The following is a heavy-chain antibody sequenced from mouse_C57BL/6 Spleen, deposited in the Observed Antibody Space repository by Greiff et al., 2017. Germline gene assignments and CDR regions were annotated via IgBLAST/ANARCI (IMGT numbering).Heavy chain of an antibody. CDR3: ARGGIYYYGSSYEDYAMDY. CDR2: ISSGSSTI. V-gene: IGHV5-17*01. D-gene: IGHD1-1*01. J-gene: IGHJ4*01. Sequence: EVHLVESGGGLVKPGGSLKLSCAASGFTFSDYGMHWVRQAPEKGLEWVAYISSGSSTIYYADTVKGRFTISRDNAKNTLFLQMTSLRSEDTAMYYCARGGIYYYGSSYEDYAMDYWGQGTSVTVSS. CDR1: GFTFSDYG.